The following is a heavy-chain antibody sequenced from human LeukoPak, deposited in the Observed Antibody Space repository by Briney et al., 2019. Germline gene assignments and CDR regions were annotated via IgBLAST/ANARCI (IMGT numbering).Heavy chain of an antibody. CDR3: ARGLVNKQQLVFRSGDNWFDP. Sequence: PSETLSLTCTVSGGSISSGGYYWSWIRQPPGKGLEWIGYIYHSGSTYYNPSLKSRVTISVDRSKNQFSLKLSSVTAADTAVYNCARGLVNKQQLVFRSGDNWFDPWGQGTLVTVSS. CDR1: GGSISSGGYY. CDR2: IYHSGST. D-gene: IGHD6-13*01. J-gene: IGHJ5*02. V-gene: IGHV4-30-2*01.